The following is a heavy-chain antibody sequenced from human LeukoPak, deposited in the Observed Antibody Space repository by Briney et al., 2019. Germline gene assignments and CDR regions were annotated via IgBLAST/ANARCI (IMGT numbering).Heavy chain of an antibody. CDR2: INSDGSST. Sequence: GGSLRLSCAASGFTFSSYWMHWVRQAPGKGLVWVSRINSDGSSTSYADSVKGRFTISRDNSKNTLYLQMNGLRAEDTAVYYCAKRGVAAARLGGYYFDYWGQGTLVTVSS. CDR1: GFTFSSYW. D-gene: IGHD6-6*01. CDR3: AKRGVAAARLGGYYFDY. V-gene: IGHV3-74*01. J-gene: IGHJ4*02.